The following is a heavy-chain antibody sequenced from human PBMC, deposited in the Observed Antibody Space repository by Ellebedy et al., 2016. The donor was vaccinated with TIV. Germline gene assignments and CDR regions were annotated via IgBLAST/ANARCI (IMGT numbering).Heavy chain of an antibody. Sequence: GGSLRLSXAASGFTFSSYNMNWVRQAPGKGLEWVSYISTSGTTIYYADSVKGRFTISRDNAKNSLYLQMNTLRAEDTAVYYCARGHLPSYYDSSGYDWGQGTLVTVSS. J-gene: IGHJ4*02. CDR2: ISTSGTTI. CDR3: ARGHLPSYYDSSGYD. D-gene: IGHD3-22*01. CDR1: GFTFSSYN. V-gene: IGHV3-48*01.